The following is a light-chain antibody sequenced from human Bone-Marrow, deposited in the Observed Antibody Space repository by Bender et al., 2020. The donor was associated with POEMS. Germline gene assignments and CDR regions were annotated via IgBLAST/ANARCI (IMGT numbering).Light chain of an antibody. Sequence: QSVVTQPPSVSAAPGQRVTISCSGSSSNIGNNYVSWYQQLPRTAPKLLIYDNEMRPSGISDRFSGSKSGTSATLGITGLQTGDEADYYCATWDSSLGGVVFGGGTKVTVL. V-gene: IGLV1-51*01. CDR1: SSNIGNNY. CDR3: ATWDSSLGGVV. CDR2: DNE. J-gene: IGLJ2*01.